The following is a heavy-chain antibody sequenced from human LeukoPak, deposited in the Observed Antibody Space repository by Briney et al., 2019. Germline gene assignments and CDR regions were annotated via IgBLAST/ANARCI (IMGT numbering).Heavy chain of an antibody. V-gene: IGHV3-33*08. CDR1: KFTFMNYA. D-gene: IGHD5-18*01. CDR3: ARKKRVDTDSIMVYYYYAMDV. Sequence: GGSLSLSCTASKFTFMNYAMHWVRQAPGKGLEWVAVIWYDGSNKYYADSVKGRFTISRDNSKKTLYLQMNSLRAEDTAVYYCARKKRVDTDSIMVYYYYAMDVWGQGTTVTVSS. CDR2: IWYDGSNK. J-gene: IGHJ6*02.